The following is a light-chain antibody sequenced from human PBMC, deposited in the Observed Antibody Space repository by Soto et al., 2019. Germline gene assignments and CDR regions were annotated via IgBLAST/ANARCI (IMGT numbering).Light chain of an antibody. CDR1: QSISSS. CDR2: AAS. CDR3: QQSYSTPLT. Sequence: DIQMTQSPSSLYASVGDRVTITCRASQSISSSLNWYQQKPGKAPKLLIYAASSLQSGVPARFSGSGSGTDFTLTISSLQPEDFATYYCQQSYSTPLTFGGGTKVEIK. V-gene: IGKV1-39*01. J-gene: IGKJ4*01.